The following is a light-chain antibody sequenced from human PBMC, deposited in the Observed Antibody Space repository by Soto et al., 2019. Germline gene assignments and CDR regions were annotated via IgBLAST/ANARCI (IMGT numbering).Light chain of an antibody. V-gene: IGKV3-15*01. CDR2: GAS. J-gene: IGKJ2*01. CDR1: QSVSSN. CDR3: QQYNNWPYT. Sequence: EIVMTQSPATLSVSPGERATLSCRASQSVSSNLAWYQQKPGQAPRLLIYGASTRATGISARFSGSGSGTEFTLTISSLQSEDFAVYYCQQYNNWPYTFGQGTKPEIK.